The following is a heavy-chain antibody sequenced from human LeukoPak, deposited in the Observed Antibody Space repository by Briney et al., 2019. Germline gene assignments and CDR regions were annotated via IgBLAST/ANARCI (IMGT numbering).Heavy chain of an antibody. CDR1: GFTFRSYS. Sequence: PGGSLRLSCAASGFTFRSYSMNWVRQAPGKGLECVSYISRSGNTIYYADSVKGRFTISRDNAKNSLYLQMNSLRAEDTAVYYCARVPHAMVRGVIITEFYFDYWGQGTLVTVSS. CDR3: ARVPHAMVRGVIITEFYFDY. J-gene: IGHJ4*02. CDR2: ISRSGNTI. D-gene: IGHD3-10*01. V-gene: IGHV3-48*04.